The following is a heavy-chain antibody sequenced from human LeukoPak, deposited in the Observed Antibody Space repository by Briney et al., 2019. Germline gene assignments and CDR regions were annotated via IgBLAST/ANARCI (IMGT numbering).Heavy chain of an antibody. CDR1: GITVSSNY. V-gene: IGHV3-66*01. CDR3: ARVLYSGTYYFDY. CDR2: IYAGGTT. Sequence: GGSLRLSCVASGITVSSNYMTWVRQAPGKGLEWVSVIYAGGTTDYADSVKGTFTISRDDSKNTLYLQMNSLRAEDTAVYYCARVLYSGTYYFDYWGQGTLVTASS. J-gene: IGHJ4*02. D-gene: IGHD1-26*01.